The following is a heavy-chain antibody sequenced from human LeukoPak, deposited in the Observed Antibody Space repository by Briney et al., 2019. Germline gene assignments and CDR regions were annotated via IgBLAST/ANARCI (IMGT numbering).Heavy chain of an antibody. CDR3: ASGTREYSSSPVDY. CDR2: IFYSGST. V-gene: IGHV4-59*01. Sequence: PSETLSLTCTVSGCSISSYYWSWIRQPPGKGLEWIGYIFYSGSTNYNPSLKSRVTISVDTSKNQFSLKLSSVTAADTAVYYCASGTREYSSSPVDYWGQGTLVTVSS. J-gene: IGHJ4*02. CDR1: GCSISSYY. D-gene: IGHD6-6*01.